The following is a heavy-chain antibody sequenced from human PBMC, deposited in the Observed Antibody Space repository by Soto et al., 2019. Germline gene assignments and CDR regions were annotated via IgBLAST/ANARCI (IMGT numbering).Heavy chain of an antibody. CDR3: VSIAARHYYYGMDV. CDR2: IYYSGST. V-gene: IGHV4-31*03. J-gene: IGHJ6*02. D-gene: IGHD6-6*01. CDR1: GGSISSGGYY. Sequence: TLSLTCTVSGGSISSGGYYWSWIRQHPGKGLEWIGYIYYSGSTYYNPSLKSRVTISVDTSKNQFSLKLSSVTAADTAVYYCVSIAARHYYYGMDVWGQGTTVTVSS.